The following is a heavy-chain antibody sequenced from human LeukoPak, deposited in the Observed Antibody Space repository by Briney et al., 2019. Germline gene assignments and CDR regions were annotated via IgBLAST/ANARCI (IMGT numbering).Heavy chain of an antibody. Sequence: ASVKVSCKASGYTFTSYGISWVRQAPGQGLEWMGWISAYNGNTNYAQKLQGRVTMTTDTSTSTAYMELGSLRSDDTAVYYCARTPGGGFLEWDYYYYYYMDVWGKGTTVTVSS. CDR2: ISAYNGNT. V-gene: IGHV1-18*01. CDR1: GYTFTSYG. CDR3: ARTPGGGFLEWDYYYYYYMDV. J-gene: IGHJ6*03. D-gene: IGHD3-3*01.